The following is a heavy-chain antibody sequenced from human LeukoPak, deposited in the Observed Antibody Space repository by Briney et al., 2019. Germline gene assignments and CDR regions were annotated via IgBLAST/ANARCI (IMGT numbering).Heavy chain of an antibody. Sequence: QPGGSLRLSCAASGFTFSSYAMSWVRQAPGKGLEWVSAISGSGGSTYYADSVKGRFTISRDNSKNTLYLQMNSLRAEDTAVYYCATSPRGYCSSTSCLFDYWGQGTLVTVSS. CDR2: ISGSGGST. J-gene: IGHJ4*02. CDR3: ATSPRGYCSSTSCLFDY. CDR1: GFTFSSYA. D-gene: IGHD2-2*01. V-gene: IGHV3-23*01.